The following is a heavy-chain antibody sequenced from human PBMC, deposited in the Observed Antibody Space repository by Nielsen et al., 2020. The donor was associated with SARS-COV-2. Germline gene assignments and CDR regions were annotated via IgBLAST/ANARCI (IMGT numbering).Heavy chain of an antibody. CDR3: ARVGHSSSW. CDR2: ISSSGSYI. D-gene: IGHD6-13*01. V-gene: IGHV3-21*01. CDR1: GFTFDDYG. Sequence: GESLKISCAASGFTFDDYGMSWARQAPGKGLEWVSHISSSGSYIYYADSVKGRFTISRDNSKNTLYLQMNSLRAEDTAVYYCARVGHSSSWWGQGTLVTVSS. J-gene: IGHJ4*02.